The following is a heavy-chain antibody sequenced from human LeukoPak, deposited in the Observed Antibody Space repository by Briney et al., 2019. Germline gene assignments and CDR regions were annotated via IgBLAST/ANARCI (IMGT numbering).Heavy chain of an antibody. CDR2: ISGSGGST. Sequence: GGSLRLSCAASGFTFSSYAMSWVRQAPGKGLEWVSAISGSGGSTYYADSVKGRFTISRDNSKNTLYLQMNSLRAEDTAVYYCAKDRYYYGSGINWFDPWGQGALVTVSS. CDR1: GFTFSSYA. V-gene: IGHV3-23*01. J-gene: IGHJ5*02. D-gene: IGHD3-10*01. CDR3: AKDRYYYGSGINWFDP.